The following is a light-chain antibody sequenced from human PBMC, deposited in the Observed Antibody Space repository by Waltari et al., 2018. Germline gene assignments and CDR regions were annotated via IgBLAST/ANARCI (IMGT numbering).Light chain of an antibody. CDR1: QSVLYSSNNKNY. CDR2: WAS. CDR3: QQYYSIPPT. J-gene: IGKJ1*01. V-gene: IGKV4-1*01. Sequence: DIVMTQSPDSLAVSLGERATINCKSSQSVLYSSNNKNYLAWYQQKPGQPPKLLIYWASTRESGVPDRFSGSGSGTEFTLTISSLQAEDVAVYYCQQYYSIPPTFGQGTKVEIK.